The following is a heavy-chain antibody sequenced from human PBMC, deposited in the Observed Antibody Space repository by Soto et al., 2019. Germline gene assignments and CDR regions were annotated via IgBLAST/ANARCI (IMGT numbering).Heavy chain of an antibody. D-gene: IGHD3-10*01. CDR2: INPNSGGT. V-gene: IGHV1-2*04. CDR3: ARESTMVRGVIKRAHYYYGMDV. CDR1: GYTFTGYY. J-gene: IGHJ6*02. Sequence: ASVKVSCKASGYTFTGYYMHWVRQAPGQGLEWMGWINPNSGGTNYAQKFQGWVTMTRDTSISTAYMELSRLRSDDTAVYYCARESTMVRGVIKRAHYYYGMDVWGQGTTVTVSS.